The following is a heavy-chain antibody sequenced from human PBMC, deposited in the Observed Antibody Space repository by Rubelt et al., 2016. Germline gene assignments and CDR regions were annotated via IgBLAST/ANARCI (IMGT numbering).Heavy chain of an antibody. CDR2: IYSGGST. Sequence: EVQLVESGGGLVQPGGSLRLSCAASGFTVSSNYMSWVRQAPGKGLEWVSVIYSGGSTYYADSVKGRFTISRDNSKNTVYLQMNGRRAEVTAVYYCARGDTYYDFWSGYSSNWFDPRGQGTLVTVSS. D-gene: IGHD3-3*01. J-gene: IGHJ5*02. CDR3: ARGDTYYDFWSGYSSNWFDP. CDR1: GFTVSSNY. V-gene: IGHV3-66*01.